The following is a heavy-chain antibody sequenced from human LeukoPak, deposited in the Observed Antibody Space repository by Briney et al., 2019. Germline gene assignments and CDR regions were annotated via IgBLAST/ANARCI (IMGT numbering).Heavy chain of an antibody. Sequence: SETLSLTCAVYGGSFSGYYWSWIRQPPGKGLEWIGEINHSGSTNYNPSLKSRVTISVDTSKNQFSLKLSSVTAADTAVYYCARGPLVYGSGSYFPYYFDYWGQGTPVTVSS. CDR1: GGSFSGYY. D-gene: IGHD3-10*01. J-gene: IGHJ4*02. CDR2: INHSGST. V-gene: IGHV4-34*01. CDR3: ARGPLVYGSGSYFPYYFDY.